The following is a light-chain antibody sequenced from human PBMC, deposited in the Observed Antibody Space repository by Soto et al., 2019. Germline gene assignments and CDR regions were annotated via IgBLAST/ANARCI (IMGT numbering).Light chain of an antibody. CDR2: DAS. CDR3: QQRSNWPPGIT. Sequence: EIVLTQSPATPSLSPGVRATLSCSASRSVSSYLAGYKQKPGQAPRLLLYDASNRATGIAARFSGSGSGTDFTLTISSIEPEDFAVYYCQQRSNWPPGITFGEGTRLEIK. V-gene: IGKV3-11*01. CDR1: RSVSSY. J-gene: IGKJ5*01.